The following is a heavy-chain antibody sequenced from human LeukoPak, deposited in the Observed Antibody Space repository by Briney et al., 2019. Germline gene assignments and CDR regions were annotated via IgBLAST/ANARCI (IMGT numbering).Heavy chain of an antibody. D-gene: IGHD3-22*01. CDR2: IYTSGST. CDR3: ARAEYDSSGYYRGYYFDY. J-gene: IGHJ4*02. Sequence: PSETLSLTCTVSGGSISSYYWSWIRQPAGKGLEWIGRIYTSGSTNYNPSPKSRVTMSVDTSKNPFSLKMSSVTAADTAVYYCARAEYDSSGYYRGYYFDYWGQGTLVTVSS. CDR1: GGSISSYY. V-gene: IGHV4-4*07.